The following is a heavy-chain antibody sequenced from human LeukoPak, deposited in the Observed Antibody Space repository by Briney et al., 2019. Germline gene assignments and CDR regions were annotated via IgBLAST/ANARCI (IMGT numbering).Heavy chain of an antibody. D-gene: IGHD2-21*02. J-gene: IGHJ4*02. Sequence: SVRVSCKASGGTFSSYAISWVRQAPGQGLEWMGGIIPIFGTANYAQKFQGRVTITADESTSTAYMELSSLRSEDTAVYYCARGVTAYCGGDCYSRFDYWGQGTLVTVSS. V-gene: IGHV1-69*13. CDR1: GGTFSSYA. CDR2: IIPIFGTA. CDR3: ARGVTAYCGGDCYSRFDY.